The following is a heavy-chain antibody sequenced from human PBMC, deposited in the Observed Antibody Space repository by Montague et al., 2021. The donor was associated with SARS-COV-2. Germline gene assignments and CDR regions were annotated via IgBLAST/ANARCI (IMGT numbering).Heavy chain of an antibody. V-gene: IGHV3-33*01. D-gene: IGHD5-12*01. Sequence: SLRLSCAASGFTFSSYGMHWVRQAPGKGLEWVAVIWYDGSNKYYTDSVKGRFTISRDNSKNTLYLQMNSLRAEDTAVYYCARGQPDSGYDWGPGAFDIWGQGTMVTVSS. CDR2: IWYDGSNK. J-gene: IGHJ3*02. CDR3: ARGQPDSGYDWGPGAFDI. CDR1: GFTFSSYG.